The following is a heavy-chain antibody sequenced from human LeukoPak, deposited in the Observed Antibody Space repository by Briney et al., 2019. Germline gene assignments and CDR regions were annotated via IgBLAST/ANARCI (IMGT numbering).Heavy chain of an antibody. CDR3: SSGYYYVGY. Sequence: SETLSLTCTVSGGSISSSSYYWGWLRQPPGKGLEWIGSIYYSGSTYYNPSLKSRVTISVDTSKNQFSLKLSSVTAADTAVYYCSSGYYYVGYWGQGTLVTVSS. CDR1: GGSISSSSYY. J-gene: IGHJ4*02. V-gene: IGHV4-39*07. CDR2: IYYSGST. D-gene: IGHD3-22*01.